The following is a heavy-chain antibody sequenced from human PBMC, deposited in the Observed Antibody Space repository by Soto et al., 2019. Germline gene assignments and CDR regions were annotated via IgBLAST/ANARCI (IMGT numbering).Heavy chain of an antibody. J-gene: IGHJ6*02. V-gene: IGHV1-2*04. CDR2: INPNSGGT. Sequence: ASVKVSCKASGYTFTGYYMHWVRQAPGQGLEWMGWINPNSGGTNYAQKFQGWVTMTRDTSISTAYMELSRLRSDDTAVYYCARALPFSGAYYYGMDVWGQGTTVTVSS. CDR3: ARALPFSGAYYYGMDV. CDR1: GYTFTGYY.